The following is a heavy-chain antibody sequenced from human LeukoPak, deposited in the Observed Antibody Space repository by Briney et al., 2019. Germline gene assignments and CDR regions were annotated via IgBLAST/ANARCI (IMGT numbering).Heavy chain of an antibody. V-gene: IGHV4-59*01. CDR3: ARGYGSGSYYNPLFDY. J-gene: IGHJ4*02. Sequence: SETLSLTCTVSSGSISNYYWSWIRQPPGKGLEWIGHIHYSGSTNYNPSLKSRVTLSVDTSKNQFSLKLSSVTAADTAVYYCARGYGSGSYYNPLFDYWGQGTLVTVSS. D-gene: IGHD3-10*01. CDR2: IHYSGST. CDR1: SGSISNYY.